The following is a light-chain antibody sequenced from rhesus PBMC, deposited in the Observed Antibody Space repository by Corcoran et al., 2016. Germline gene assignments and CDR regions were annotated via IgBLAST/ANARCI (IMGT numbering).Light chain of an antibody. CDR1: QSFSSS. CDR3: QQYYSYPYS. V-gene: IGKV1-46*01. J-gene: IGKJ2*01. Sequence: DIQMTQSPSSLSASVGDTVTITCRASQSFSSSLAWYQQKPGKAPMLLIYSASSLQSGVPSRFSGSKSWTDFTLTISSLQPEDIASYYCQQYYSYPYSFGQGTKVEIK. CDR2: SAS.